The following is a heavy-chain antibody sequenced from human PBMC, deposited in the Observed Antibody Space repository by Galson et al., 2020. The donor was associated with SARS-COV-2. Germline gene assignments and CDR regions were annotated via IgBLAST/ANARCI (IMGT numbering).Heavy chain of an antibody. D-gene: IGHD3-16*01. CDR3: ARESSWGYWYFDF. V-gene: IGHV4-61*08. CDR1: DGSVSSRGYY. CDR2: IHSSGNS. Sequence: ASETLSLTCTVSDGSVSSRGYYWNWIRQPPGKGLEWIGYIHSSGNSNNNPSLNSRVTMSIDTSKNQFSLRLSSVTAADTAVYFCARESSWGYWYFDFWGRGTLVTVSS. J-gene: IGHJ2*01.